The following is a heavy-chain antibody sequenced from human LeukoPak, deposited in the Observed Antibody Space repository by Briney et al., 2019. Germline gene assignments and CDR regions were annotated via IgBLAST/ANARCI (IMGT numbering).Heavy chain of an antibody. D-gene: IGHD6-6*01. CDR2: IDPSDSYT. Sequence: GESLKISCKGSGYSFTSYWISWVRQMPGKGLEWMGRIDPSDSYTNYSPSFQGHVTISADKSISTAYLQWSNLKASDTAMYYCASARIAARPDYYYYGMDVWGQGTTVTVSS. J-gene: IGHJ6*02. CDR3: ASARIAARPDYYYYGMDV. V-gene: IGHV5-10-1*01. CDR1: GYSFTSYW.